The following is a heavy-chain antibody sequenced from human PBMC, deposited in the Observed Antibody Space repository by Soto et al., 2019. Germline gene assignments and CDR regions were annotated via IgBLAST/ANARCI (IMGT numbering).Heavy chain of an antibody. CDR3: ARRVDSSGYYDAFDI. Sequence: PSETLSLTCAVSGGSISSSNWWSWVRQPPGKGLEWIGEIYHSGSTNYNPSLKSRVTISVDKSKNQFSLKLSSVTAADTAVYYCARRVDSSGYYDAFDIWGQGTMVTVSS. D-gene: IGHD3-22*01. V-gene: IGHV4-4*02. J-gene: IGHJ3*02. CDR2: IYHSGST. CDR1: GGSISSSNW.